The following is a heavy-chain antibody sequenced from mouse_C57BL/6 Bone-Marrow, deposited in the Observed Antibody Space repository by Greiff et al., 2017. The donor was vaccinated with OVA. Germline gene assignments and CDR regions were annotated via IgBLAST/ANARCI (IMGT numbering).Heavy chain of an antibody. CDR2: IWSGGST. Sequence: VMLVESGPGLVQPSQSLSITCTVSGFSLTSYGVHWVRQPPGKGLEWLGVIWSGGSTDYNAAFISRLSISKDNSKSQVFFKMNSLQADDTAIYYCATYGSSPAWFAYWGQGTLVTVSA. CDR1: GFSLTSYG. CDR3: ATYGSSPAWFAY. D-gene: IGHD1-1*01. V-gene: IGHV2-4*01. J-gene: IGHJ3*01.